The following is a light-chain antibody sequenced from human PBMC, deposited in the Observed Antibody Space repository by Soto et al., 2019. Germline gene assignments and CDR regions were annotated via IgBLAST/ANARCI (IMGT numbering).Light chain of an antibody. J-gene: IGLJ1*01. CDR1: SSDVGTYNY. Sequence: QSVLTQPASVSGSPGQSITISCTGTSSDVGTYNYVSWYQQHPGKAPKLMIYDVSTRPSGVSNRFSGSKSVNTASLTISGLQAEDEADYYCTSYRSGSTPYVFGTGTKLTVL. CDR2: DVS. V-gene: IGLV2-14*01. CDR3: TSYRSGSTPYV.